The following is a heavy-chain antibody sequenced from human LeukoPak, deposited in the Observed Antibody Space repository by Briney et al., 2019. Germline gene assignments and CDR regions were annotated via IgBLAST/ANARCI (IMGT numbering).Heavy chain of an antibody. CDR1: GGSISSYY. Sequence: SETLSLTCTVSGGSISSYYWSWIRQPPGKGLEWIGYIYYSGSTNYNPSLKSRVTISVDTSKNQFSLKLSSVTAADTAVYYCAREVGATMRPPHYYYYYYMDVWGKGTTVTVSS. J-gene: IGHJ6*03. D-gene: IGHD1-26*01. CDR3: AREVGATMRPPHYYYYYYMDV. V-gene: IGHV4-59*12. CDR2: IYYSGST.